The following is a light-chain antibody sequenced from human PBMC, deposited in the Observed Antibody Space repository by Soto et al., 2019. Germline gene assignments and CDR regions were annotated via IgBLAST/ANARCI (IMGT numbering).Light chain of an antibody. CDR3: QQYDILPIT. Sequence: DIQMTQSPSTLSAFVGDRVSITCRASQNISRWLAWYQQKPGKAPKLLIYDASNLEIGVPSRFSGSGSGTHFTFTISSLQTEDIGTYYCQQYDILPITFGRGTRLEIK. CDR2: DAS. V-gene: IGKV1-33*01. J-gene: IGKJ5*01. CDR1: QNISRW.